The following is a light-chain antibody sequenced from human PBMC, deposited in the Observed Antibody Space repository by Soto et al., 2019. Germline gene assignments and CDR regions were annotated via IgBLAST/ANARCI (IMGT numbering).Light chain of an antibody. J-gene: IGKJ4*01. CDR3: QQYSKWPLT. CDR2: GAS. CDR1: QSVSSN. V-gene: IGKV3-15*01. Sequence: EIVMTQSPATLAVSPGERANLSCRASQSVSSNLAWYQQKPGQAPRLLIYGASTGATGIPARFSGSGSGTEFILTISSLQSEDFAVYYCQQYSKWPLTFGGGTKVDI.